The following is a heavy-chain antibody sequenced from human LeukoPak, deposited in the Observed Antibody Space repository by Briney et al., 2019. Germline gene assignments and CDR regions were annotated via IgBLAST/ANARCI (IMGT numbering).Heavy chain of an antibody. CDR2: ISYDGSNK. D-gene: IGHD3/OR15-3a*01. CDR3: AKLGPVDSGFDP. Sequence: GRSLRLSCAASGFTFSSYGTHWVRQAPGKGLEWVAVISYDGSNKYYADSVKGRFTISRDNSKNTLYLQMNSLRAEDTAVYYCAKLGPVDSGFDPWGQGTLVTVSS. CDR1: GFTFSSYG. V-gene: IGHV3-30*18. J-gene: IGHJ5*02.